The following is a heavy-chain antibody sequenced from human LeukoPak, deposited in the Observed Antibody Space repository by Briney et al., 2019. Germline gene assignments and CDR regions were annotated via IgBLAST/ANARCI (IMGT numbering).Heavy chain of an antibody. D-gene: IGHD3-10*01. J-gene: IGHJ5*02. CDR3: ARGYDSGIYGWFDP. Sequence: SETLSLICIVSVGSISRFYWIWTRQPPEKGLEWVGHTSCSGRTNYHPSLQSRVTISVHTSKKQFSLKLNSGTDADTAVYYCARGYDSGIYGWFDPWGQGNLVTVSS. V-gene: IGHV4-59*01. CDR2: TSCSGRT. CDR1: VGSISRFY.